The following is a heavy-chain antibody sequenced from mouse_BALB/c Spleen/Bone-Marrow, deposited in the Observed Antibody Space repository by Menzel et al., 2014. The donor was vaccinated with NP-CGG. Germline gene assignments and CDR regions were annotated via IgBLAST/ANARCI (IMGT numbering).Heavy chain of an antibody. Sequence: DVMLVESGGGLVQPGGSRKLSCAASGFTFSSFGMHWVRQAPEKGLEWVAYISSGSSTIYYADTVKGRFTISRDNPKNTLFLQMTGLRSEDTAMYYCARYYGNYSGYFDVWGAGTTVTVSS. V-gene: IGHV5-17*02. CDR1: GFTFSSFG. J-gene: IGHJ1*01. CDR2: ISSGSSTI. CDR3: ARYYGNYSGYFDV. D-gene: IGHD2-1*01.